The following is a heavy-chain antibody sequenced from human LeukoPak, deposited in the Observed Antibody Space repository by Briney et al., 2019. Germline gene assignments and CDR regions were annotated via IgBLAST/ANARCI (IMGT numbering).Heavy chain of an antibody. J-gene: IGHJ4*02. Sequence: VASVKVSCKASGGTFISYAISWVRQAPGQGLEWMGRIIPIFGSASYARKFQDRVTIITDESTSTVHMELSSLRSEDTAVYYCARGKRESGCDIYHFDYWGQGTLVTVCS. CDR1: GGTFISYA. CDR3: ARGKRESGCDIYHFDY. D-gene: IGHD5-12*01. CDR2: IIPIFGSA. V-gene: IGHV1-69*05.